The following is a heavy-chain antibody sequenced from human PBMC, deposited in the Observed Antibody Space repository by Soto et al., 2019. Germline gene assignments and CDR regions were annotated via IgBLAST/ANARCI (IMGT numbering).Heavy chain of an antibody. V-gene: IGHV1-69*01. D-gene: IGHD6-25*01. CDR2: IIAMFGTA. CDR3: AGMAAAKYYFDY. Sequence: QVQLVHSGAEVKKPGSSVKVSCKASGGTFSSYDINWVRQAPGQGLEWLGGIIAMFGTANYAQNFRGRITITADESTSTVYMELNSLRSEDTAVYYCAGMAAAKYYFDYWGQGTEVTVSS. J-gene: IGHJ4*02. CDR1: GGTFSSYD.